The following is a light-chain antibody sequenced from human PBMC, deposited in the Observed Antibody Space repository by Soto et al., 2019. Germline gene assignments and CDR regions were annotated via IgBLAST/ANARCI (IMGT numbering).Light chain of an antibody. J-gene: IGLJ2*01. V-gene: IGLV2-14*01. Sequence: QSVLTQPASVSGSPGQSITISCTGTSSDVGGYNYVSWYQQHPGKAPKLMIYEVSNRPSGVSNRFSGSKSVNTASLTISGLQAEDEADYYCTSYTNSNTPVVFGGGTNLTVL. CDR1: SSDVGGYNY. CDR2: EVS. CDR3: TSYTNSNTPVV.